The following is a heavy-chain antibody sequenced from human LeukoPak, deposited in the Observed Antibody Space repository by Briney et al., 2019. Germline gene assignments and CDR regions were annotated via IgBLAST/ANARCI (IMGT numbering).Heavy chain of an antibody. CDR1: GYTFTGYY. Sequence: ASVMVFCKASGYTFTGYYMHWVRQAPGQGLEWMGWINPNSGGTNYAQKFQGRVTMTRDTSISTAYMELSRLRSDDTAVYYCASSGWYGTENILDYWGQGTLVTVSS. CDR2: INPNSGGT. V-gene: IGHV1-2*02. D-gene: IGHD6-19*01. J-gene: IGHJ4*02. CDR3: ASSGWYGTENILDY.